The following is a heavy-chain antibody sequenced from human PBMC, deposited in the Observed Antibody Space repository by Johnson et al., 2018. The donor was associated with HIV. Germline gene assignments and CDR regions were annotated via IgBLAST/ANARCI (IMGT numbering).Heavy chain of an antibody. CDR1: GFTFSSYA. J-gene: IGHJ3*02. CDR2: ISYDGINK. D-gene: IGHD2-15*01. CDR3: ASVVVVVDVHDAFDM. Sequence: QVQLVESGGGLVHPGRSLRLSCAASGFTFSSYAMHWVRQAPGKGLEWVAVISYDGINKYYADSVKGRFTISRDNSKNTLYVQMNSLRPEDTAVYYCASVVVVVDVHDAFDMWGQGTMVTVSS. V-gene: IGHV3-30-3*01.